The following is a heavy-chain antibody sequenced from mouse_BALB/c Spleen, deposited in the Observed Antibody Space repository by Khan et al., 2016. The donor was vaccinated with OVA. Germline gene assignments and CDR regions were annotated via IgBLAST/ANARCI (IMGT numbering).Heavy chain of an antibody. CDR2: INPYNGDT. V-gene: IGHV1-20*02. CDR3: ARSPYYGNYFDY. Sequence: VQLQQSGPELVKPGASVKISCKASGFSFTGYFMNWVMQSHGKSLEWIGRINPYNGDTFYNQKFKGKATLTVDKSSSTAHLELRSLASEDSAVYYGARSPYYGNYFDYWGQGTTLTVSS. CDR1: GFSFTGYF. J-gene: IGHJ2*01. D-gene: IGHD2-10*01.